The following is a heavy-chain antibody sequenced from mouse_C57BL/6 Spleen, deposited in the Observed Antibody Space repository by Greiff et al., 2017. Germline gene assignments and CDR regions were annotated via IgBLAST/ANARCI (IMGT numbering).Heavy chain of an antibody. CDR1: GYTFTSYG. Sequence: QVQLKESGAELARPGASVKLSCKASGYTFTSYGISWVKQRTGQGLEWIGEIYPRSGNTYYNEKFKGKATLTADKSSSTAYMELRSLTSEDSAVYFCARFYYDAGFDYWGQGTTLTVSS. CDR3: ARFYYDAGFDY. V-gene: IGHV1-81*01. D-gene: IGHD1-1*01. CDR2: IYPRSGNT. J-gene: IGHJ2*01.